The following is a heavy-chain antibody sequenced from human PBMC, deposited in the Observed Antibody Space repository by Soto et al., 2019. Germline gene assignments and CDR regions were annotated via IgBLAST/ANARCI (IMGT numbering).Heavy chain of an antibody. D-gene: IGHD3-22*01. CDR2: IYPGDSITKYDSNT. CDR1: GYDFTKYW. V-gene: IGHV5-51*01. CDR3: ARPGREPYDRDVYYSNFDK. Sequence: HGESLKISCRGSGYDFTKYWIGWVRQMPGEGLEWVAIIYPGDSITKYDSNTRYSPSFQGQVTISVDKSISTAYLQWSSLKASDTAMYFCARPGREPYDRDVYYSNFDKWGQGTPVTVSP. J-gene: IGHJ4*02.